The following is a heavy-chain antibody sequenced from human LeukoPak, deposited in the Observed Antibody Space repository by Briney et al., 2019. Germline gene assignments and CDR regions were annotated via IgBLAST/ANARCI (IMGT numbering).Heavy chain of an antibody. Sequence: GGSLRLSCAASGFTFSSYGMHWVRQAPGKGLEWVSSISSSSSYIYYADSVKGRFTISRDNAKNSLYLQMNSLRAEDTAVYYCARGSTAMVTRGFDWFDPWGQGTLVTVSS. CDR1: GFTFSSYG. J-gene: IGHJ5*02. D-gene: IGHD5-18*01. CDR2: ISSSSSYI. CDR3: ARGSTAMVTRGFDWFDP. V-gene: IGHV3-21*01.